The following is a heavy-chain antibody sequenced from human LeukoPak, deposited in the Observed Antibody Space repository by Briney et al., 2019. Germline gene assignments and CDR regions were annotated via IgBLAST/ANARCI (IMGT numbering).Heavy chain of an antibody. CDR1: GGTSSSYA. V-gene: IGHV1-69*04. CDR2: IIPILGIA. D-gene: IGHD3-10*01. J-gene: IGHJ4*02. Sequence: ASVKVSCKASGGTSSSYAISWVRQAPGQGLEWMGRIIPILGIANYAQKFQGRVTITADKSTSTAYMELSSLRSEDTAVYYCARGFHRLYGSGSYYNPEFDYWGLGALVTVSS. CDR3: ARGFHRLYGSGSYYNPEFDY.